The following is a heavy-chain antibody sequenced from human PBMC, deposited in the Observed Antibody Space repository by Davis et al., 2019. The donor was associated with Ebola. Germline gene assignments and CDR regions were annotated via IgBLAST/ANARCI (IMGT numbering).Heavy chain of an antibody. CDR3: AKDSVEPTALFYYGMDV. Sequence: PGGSLRLSCAASGFTFSNYGMHWVRQAPGKGLEWVAVISYDGSNKYYPDSVKGRFTISRDNSKNTLYLQMNSLRGEDTAVYYCAKDSVEPTALFYYGMDVWGKGTTVTVSS. V-gene: IGHV3-30*18. CDR2: ISYDGSNK. D-gene: IGHD4-11*01. CDR1: GFTFSNYG. J-gene: IGHJ6*04.